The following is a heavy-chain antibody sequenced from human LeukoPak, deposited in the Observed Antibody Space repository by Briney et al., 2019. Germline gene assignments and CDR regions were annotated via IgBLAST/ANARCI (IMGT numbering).Heavy chain of an antibody. J-gene: IGHJ3*02. CDR1: GFTFTRFA. Sequence: GGSLRLSCAASGFTFTRFAMYWVRQAPGKGLEWVSAISGSGGSTYYADSVKGRFTISRDNSKNTLYLQMNSLRAEDTAVYYCAKDKWGRVPDAFDIWGQGTMVTVSS. V-gene: IGHV3-23*01. D-gene: IGHD3-16*01. CDR3: AKDKWGRVPDAFDI. CDR2: ISGSGGST.